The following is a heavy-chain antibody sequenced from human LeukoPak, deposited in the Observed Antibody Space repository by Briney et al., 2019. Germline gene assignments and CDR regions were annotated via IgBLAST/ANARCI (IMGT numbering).Heavy chain of an antibody. CDR3: ARGYGDYDQYYFDY. V-gene: IGHV1-2*02. J-gene: IGHJ4*02. D-gene: IGHD4-17*01. CDR2: INPNSGGT. CDR1: GYTFTGYY. Sequence: GASVKVSCKASGYTFTGYYVHWVRQAPGQGLEWMGWINPNSGGTNFAQKFQGRVTMTRDTSMSTAYMELSRLKSDDTAVYYCARGYGDYDQYYFDYWGQGTLVTVSS.